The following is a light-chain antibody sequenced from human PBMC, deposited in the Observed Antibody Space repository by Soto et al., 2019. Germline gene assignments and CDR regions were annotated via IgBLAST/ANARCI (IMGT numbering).Light chain of an antibody. CDR3: RQYDNLPLLT. CDR2: DAS. CDR1: QDISNY. V-gene: IGKV1-33*01. Sequence: DIQMTQSPSSLSASVGDRVTITCQASQDISNYLNWYQQKPGKAPKLLIYDASNLETGVPSRFSGSGSGTDFTFTISSLQPEDIATYYCRQYDNLPLLTFGGGTKVDIK. J-gene: IGKJ4*01.